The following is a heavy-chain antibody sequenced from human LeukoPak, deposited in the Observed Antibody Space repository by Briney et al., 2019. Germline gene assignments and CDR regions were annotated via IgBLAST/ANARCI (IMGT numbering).Heavy chain of an antibody. CDR3: ARGSGPMVQGVYFDY. Sequence: SETLSLTCAVYAGSFSGYYWSWLRQPPGKGLEWIGEINHSGSTNYNPSLKSRVTISVDTSKNQFALKLSSVTAADTAVYYCARGSGPMVQGVYFDYWGQGTLVTVSS. J-gene: IGHJ4*02. V-gene: IGHV4-34*01. D-gene: IGHD3-10*01. CDR1: AGSFSGYY. CDR2: INHSGST.